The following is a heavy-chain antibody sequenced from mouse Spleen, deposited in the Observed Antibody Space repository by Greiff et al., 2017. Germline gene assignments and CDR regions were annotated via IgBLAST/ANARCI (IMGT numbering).Heavy chain of an antibody. V-gene: IGHV14-4*01. J-gene: IGHJ3*01. CDR3: TTHYYEGFAY. D-gene: IGHD1-2*01. Sequence: EVKLMESGAELVRPGASVKLSCTASGFNIKDDYMHWVKQRPEQGLEWIGWIDPENGDTEYASKFQGKATITADTSSNTAYLQLSSLTSEDTAVYYCTTHYYEGFAYWGQGTLVTVSA. CDR2: IDPENGDT. CDR1: GFNIKDDY.